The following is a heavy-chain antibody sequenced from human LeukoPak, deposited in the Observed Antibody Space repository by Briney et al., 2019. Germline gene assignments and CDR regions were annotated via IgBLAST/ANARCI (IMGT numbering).Heavy chain of an antibody. Sequence: VASVKVSCKVSGYTLTELSMHWVRPAPGKGLEWMGGFDPEDGETIYAQKLQGRVTMTEDTFTDTAYMELSSLRSEDTAVYYCATRSSGWYEDFQHWGQGTLVTVSS. V-gene: IGHV1-24*01. J-gene: IGHJ1*01. CDR3: ATRSSGWYEDFQH. D-gene: IGHD6-19*01. CDR1: GYTLTELS. CDR2: FDPEDGET.